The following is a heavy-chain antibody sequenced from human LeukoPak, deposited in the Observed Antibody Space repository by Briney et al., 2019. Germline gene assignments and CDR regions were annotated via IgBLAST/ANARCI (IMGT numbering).Heavy chain of an antibody. J-gene: IGHJ4*02. CDR1: GFTFSSYS. Sequence: PGGSLRLSCAASGFTFSSYSMNWVRQAPGKGLEWVSSISSSSGYIYYADSVKGRFTISRDNAKNSLYLQMNSLRAEDTAVYYCARDRSVGAPDYWGQGTLLTAYS. D-gene: IGHD1-26*01. CDR2: ISSSSGYI. CDR3: ARDRSVGAPDY. V-gene: IGHV3-21*01.